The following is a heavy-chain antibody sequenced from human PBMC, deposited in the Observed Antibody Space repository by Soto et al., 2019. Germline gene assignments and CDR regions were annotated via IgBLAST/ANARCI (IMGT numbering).Heavy chain of an antibody. CDR3: ARGEPGTDIVATNIFDY. CDR1: GGTFSSYA. CDR2: IIPIFGTA. V-gene: IGHV1-69*01. D-gene: IGHD5-12*01. Sequence: QVQLVQSGAEVKKPGSSVMVSCKASGGTFSSYAISWVRQAPGQGLEWMGGIIPIFGTANYAQKFQGRVTITADESTSTAYMEQSSLRSEDKAVYYYARGEPGTDIVATNIFDYWGQGTLVTVSS. J-gene: IGHJ4*02.